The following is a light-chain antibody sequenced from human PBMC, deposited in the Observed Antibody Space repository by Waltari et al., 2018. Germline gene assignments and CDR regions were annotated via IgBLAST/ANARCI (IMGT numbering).Light chain of an antibody. Sequence: QSGMAQPASASGSPGQSITITCTGPSHAVGHYHLFSWYQQRPGKAPHLLIYEVTKRAPGTSDRFSASKSGNTASLSISGLQAQEDEADYYCCSYVGLGTYVFGTGTKVTV. CDR2: EVT. V-gene: IGLV2-23*02. CDR1: SHAVGHYHL. CDR3: CSYVGLGTYV. J-gene: IGLJ1*01.